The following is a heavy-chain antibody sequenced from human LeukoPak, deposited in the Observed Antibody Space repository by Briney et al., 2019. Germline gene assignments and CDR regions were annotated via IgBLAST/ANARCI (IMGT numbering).Heavy chain of an antibody. CDR3: ASRKLGNDY. V-gene: IGHV4-59*01. CDR2: IYYSGNT. J-gene: IGHJ4*02. Sequence: SETLSLTCSVSGGSISSYYWSWIRQPPGKGLECIGYIYYSGNTNYNPSLKSRVTISVDTSKNQFSLKLSSVTAADTAVYYCASRKLGNDYWGQGTLVTVSS. CDR1: GGSISSYY. D-gene: IGHD7-27*01.